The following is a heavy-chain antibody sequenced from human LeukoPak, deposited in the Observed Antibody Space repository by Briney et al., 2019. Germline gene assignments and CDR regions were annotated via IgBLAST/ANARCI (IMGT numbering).Heavy chain of an antibody. J-gene: IGHJ4*02. CDR2: IIPIFGTA. V-gene: IGHV1-69*13. D-gene: IGHD1-26*01. CDR3: ARDDGVGATEYYLDY. CDR1: GGTFSSYA. Sequence: SVKVSCKASGGTFSSYAISWMRQAPGQGLEWMGGIIPIFGTANYAQKFQGRVTITADESTSTAYMELSSLRSEDTAVYYCARDDGVGATEYYLDYWGQGTLVTVSS.